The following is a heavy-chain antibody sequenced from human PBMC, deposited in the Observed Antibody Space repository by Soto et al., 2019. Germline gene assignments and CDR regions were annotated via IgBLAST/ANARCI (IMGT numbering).Heavy chain of an antibody. Sequence: SETLSLTCTVSGGSISSGDYYWSWIRQPPGKGLEWIGYIYYSGSTYYNPSLKSRVTISVDTSKNQFSLKLSSVTAADTAVYYCARAGFGDTAPGDFDYWGQGTLVTSPQ. CDR3: ARAGFGDTAPGDFDY. J-gene: IGHJ4*02. V-gene: IGHV4-30-4*01. CDR1: GGSISSGDYY. D-gene: IGHD5-18*01. CDR2: IYYSGST.